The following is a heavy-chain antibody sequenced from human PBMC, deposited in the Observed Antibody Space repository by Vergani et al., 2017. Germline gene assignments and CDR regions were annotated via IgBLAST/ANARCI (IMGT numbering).Heavy chain of an antibody. CDR3: ASTVLDYYGMDV. CDR2: IIPILSIA. J-gene: IGHJ6*02. V-gene: IGHV1-69*04. CDR1: GGTFSSYA. Sequence: QVQLVQSGAEVKKPGSSVKVSCKASGGTFSSYAISWVRQAPGQGLEWMGRIIPILSIANYAQKFQGRVTITADKSTSTAYMELSSLRSEDTAVYYCASTVLDYYGMDVWGQGTTVTVSS. D-gene: IGHD4-17*01.